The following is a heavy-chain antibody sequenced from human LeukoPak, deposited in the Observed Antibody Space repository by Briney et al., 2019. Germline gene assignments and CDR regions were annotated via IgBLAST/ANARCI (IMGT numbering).Heavy chain of an antibody. Sequence: SETLSLTCDVSGGSITQTNYWTWVRQSPGKGLEWIGEVNLQGSTNYNPSLMGRVAISVDTSENHVSLQLTSVTAADTAVYYCAREGGPYRPLDYSGQGTLVTVS. D-gene: IGHD3-16*01. J-gene: IGHJ4*02. CDR2: VNLQGST. CDR3: AREGGPYRPLDY. CDR1: GGSITQTNY. V-gene: IGHV4-4*02.